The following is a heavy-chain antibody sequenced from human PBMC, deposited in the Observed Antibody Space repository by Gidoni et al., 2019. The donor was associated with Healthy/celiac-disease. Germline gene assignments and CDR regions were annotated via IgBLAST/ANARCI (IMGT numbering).Heavy chain of an antibody. V-gene: IGHV4-59*08. Sequence: QVQLQESGPGLVKPSETLSLTCTVSGCSLSSYYWSWIRQPPGKGLEWIGYIYYSGSTNYNPSLKSRVTISVDTSKNQFSLKLSSVTAADTAVYYCARGFIGYYALDAFDIWGQGTMVTVSS. D-gene: IGHD3-22*01. J-gene: IGHJ3*02. CDR3: ARGFIGYYALDAFDI. CDR2: IYYSGST. CDR1: GCSLSSYY.